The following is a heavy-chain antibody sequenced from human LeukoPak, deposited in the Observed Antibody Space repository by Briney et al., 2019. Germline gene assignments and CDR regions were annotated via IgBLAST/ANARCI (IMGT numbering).Heavy chain of an antibody. CDR1: GFTLSDYY. J-gene: IGHJ5*02. V-gene: IGHV3-11*04. CDR3: ARDVGTSSNWYDP. D-gene: IGHD6-6*01. Sequence: GGSLRLSCAASGFTLSDYYMSWIRQAPGKGLEWVSYISSSGSTIYYADSVRGRFTISRDNTKNSLFLQMSSLRAEDTAIYYCARDVGTSSNWYDPWGQGTLVTVSS. CDR2: ISSSGSTI.